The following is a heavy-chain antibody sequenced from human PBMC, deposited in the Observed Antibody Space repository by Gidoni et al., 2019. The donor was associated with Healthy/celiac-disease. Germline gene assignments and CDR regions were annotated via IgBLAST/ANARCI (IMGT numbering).Heavy chain of an antibody. J-gene: IGHJ4*02. D-gene: IGHD3-22*01. CDR2: ISAYNGNT. Sequence: QAQLVQAGAEVKKPGASVKVSCQASGFTFSSYGISWVRQAPGQGLEWMGWISAYNGNTNYAQKLQGRVTMTTDTSTSTAYMELRSLRSDDTAVYYCARAYYYDSSGPRDYWGQGTLVTVSS. V-gene: IGHV1-18*01. CDR3: ARAYYYDSSGPRDY. CDR1: GFTFSSYG.